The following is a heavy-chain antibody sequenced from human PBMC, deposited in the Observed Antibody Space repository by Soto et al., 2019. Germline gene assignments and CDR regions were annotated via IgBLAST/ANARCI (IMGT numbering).Heavy chain of an antibody. CDR1: GFTFNIYS. J-gene: IGHJ4*02. CDR3: ARSVEGHFYY. V-gene: IGHV3-48*02. Sequence: EVQLVESGGGLVRPGGSLRLSCAASGFTFNIYSMNWIRQAPGKGLEWVSYITSDTLTIRYADSVRGRFIISRDNAENSVFLQMNSLRDEDTATYYCARSVEGHFYYWGQGALVTVSS. D-gene: IGHD6-19*01. CDR2: ITSDTLTI.